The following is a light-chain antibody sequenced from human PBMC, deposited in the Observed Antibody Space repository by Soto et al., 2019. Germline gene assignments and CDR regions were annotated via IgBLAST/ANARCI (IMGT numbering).Light chain of an antibody. J-gene: IGKJ4*01. Sequence: EIVMTQSTATLSVSPGERATLSCRASQSVSYNLAWYQQKPGQGPRLLIYGAFTRATGIPARFSGSGSGTEFTLTISSLKSEDFAVYYCQQYKNWPPLTFGGGTKVEIK. CDR3: QQYKNWPPLT. CDR2: GAF. CDR1: QSVSYN. V-gene: IGKV3-15*01.